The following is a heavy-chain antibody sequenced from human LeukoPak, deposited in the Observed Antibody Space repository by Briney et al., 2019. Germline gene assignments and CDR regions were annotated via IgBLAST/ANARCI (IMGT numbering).Heavy chain of an antibody. CDR3: AKWAYYYDSSGYYY. D-gene: IGHD3-22*01. CDR1: GFTFSSYA. CDR2: ISGSGGST. J-gene: IGHJ4*02. V-gene: IGHV3-23*01. Sequence: GGSLRLSCAASGFTFSSYAMSWVRQAPGKGLEWVSAISGSGGSTYYADSVKGRFTISRDNSKNTLYLQMNSLRVEDTAVYYCAKWAYYYDSSGYYYWGQGTLVTVSS.